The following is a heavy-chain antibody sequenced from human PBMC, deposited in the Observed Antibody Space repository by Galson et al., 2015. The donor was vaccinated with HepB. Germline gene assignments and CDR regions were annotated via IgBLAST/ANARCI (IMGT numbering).Heavy chain of an antibody. D-gene: IGHD6-19*01. Sequence: TLSLTCPFSGGSISSYYWSWIRQPPGKGLEWIGYVYYSGSTKYSPSLKSRVSITVDTSKNQFSLHLSSVTAADTAVYYCARSPYSSAWLYYFDYWSQGTLVTVSS. CDR1: GGSISSYY. V-gene: IGHV4-59*01. J-gene: IGHJ4*02. CDR3: ARSPYSSAWLYYFDY. CDR2: VYYSGST.